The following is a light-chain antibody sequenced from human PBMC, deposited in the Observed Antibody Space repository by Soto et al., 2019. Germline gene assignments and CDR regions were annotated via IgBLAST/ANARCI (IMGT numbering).Light chain of an antibody. CDR3: CSYAGSSTVL. V-gene: IGLV2-23*01. CDR1: SSDVGSYNL. Sequence: QSALTQPASVSGSPGQSITISCTGTSSDVGSYNLVSWYQQHPGKAPKLMIYEGSKRPSGVSNRFSGSKSGNTASLTISGLQAEYEADYHCCSYAGSSTVLFGGGTTLTVL. CDR2: EGS. J-gene: IGLJ2*01.